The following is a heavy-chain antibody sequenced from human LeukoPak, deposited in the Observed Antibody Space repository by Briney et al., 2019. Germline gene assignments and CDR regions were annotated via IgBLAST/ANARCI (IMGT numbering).Heavy chain of an antibody. Sequence: SETLSLTGAVYGGSFSGYYWSWIRQPPGKGLEWIGEINHSGSTNYNPSLKSRVTISVDTSKNQFSLKLSSVTAADTAVYYCARGYSYGLLWFDPWGQGTLVTVSS. CDR1: GGSFSGYY. CDR3: ARGYSYGLLWFDP. J-gene: IGHJ5*02. D-gene: IGHD5-18*01. V-gene: IGHV4-34*01. CDR2: INHSGST.